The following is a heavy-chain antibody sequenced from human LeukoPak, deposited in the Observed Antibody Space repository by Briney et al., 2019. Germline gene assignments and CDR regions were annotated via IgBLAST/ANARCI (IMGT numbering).Heavy chain of an antibody. CDR2: IKQDGSEK. CDR1: GFTFSSYW. J-gene: IGHJ6*03. D-gene: IGHD6-6*01. Sequence: GGSLRLSCAASGFTFSSYWMSWVRQAPGKGLEWVANIKQDGSEKYYVDSVKGRFTISRDNAKNSLYLQMNSLRAEDTAVYYCARGEQLAGGYYYYYMDVWGKGTTVTVSS. V-gene: IGHV3-7*03. CDR3: ARGEQLAGGYYYYYMDV.